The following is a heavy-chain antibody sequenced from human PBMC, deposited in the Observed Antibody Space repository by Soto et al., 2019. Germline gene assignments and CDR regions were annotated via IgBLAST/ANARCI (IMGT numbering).Heavy chain of an antibody. D-gene: IGHD2-15*01. CDR1: GFTFSSYA. J-gene: IGHJ6*03. CDR3: AKASVAATRYYYYYMDV. V-gene: IGHV3-23*01. Sequence: GGSLRLSCAASGFTFSSYAMSWVRQAPGKGLEWVSAISGSGGSTYYADSMKGRFTISRDNSKNTLYLQMNSLRAEDTAVYYCAKASVAATRYYYYYMDVWGKGTTVTVSS. CDR2: ISGSGGST.